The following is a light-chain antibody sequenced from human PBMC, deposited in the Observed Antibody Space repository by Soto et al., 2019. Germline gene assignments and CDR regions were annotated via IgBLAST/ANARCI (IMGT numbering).Light chain of an antibody. Sequence: EIMMTQSPATLSVSPGERATLSCRASQSVSNNLAWYQQKPGQAPRLLIYYASTRATGIPARFSGSGSGTHSTLTLGSLQPEDFALYYCQQYNNWPPITFGQGTRLEIK. V-gene: IGKV3-15*01. CDR2: YAS. J-gene: IGKJ5*01. CDR3: QQYNNWPPIT. CDR1: QSVSNN.